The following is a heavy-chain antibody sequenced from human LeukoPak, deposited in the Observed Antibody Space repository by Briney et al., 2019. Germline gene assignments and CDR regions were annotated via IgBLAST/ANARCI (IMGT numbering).Heavy chain of an antibody. CDR1: GIIFSSYS. V-gene: IGHV3-48*01. D-gene: IGHD6-19*01. J-gene: IGHJ4*02. CDR2: ISSSGSTI. Sequence: GGSLRLSCAVSGIIFSSYSMNWVRQAPGKGLEWVSYISSSGSTIYYADSVKGRFTISRDNAKNSLYLQMNSLRAEDTAVYYCAKDWFSVAGRGVFDYWGQGTLVTVSS. CDR3: AKDWFSVAGRGVFDY.